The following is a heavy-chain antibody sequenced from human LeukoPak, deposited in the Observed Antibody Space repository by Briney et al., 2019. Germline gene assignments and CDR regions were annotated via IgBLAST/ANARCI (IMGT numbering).Heavy chain of an antibody. CDR3: ARESGTAGGDY. V-gene: IGHV1-69*13. Sequence: SVKVSCKASGYTFTGYYMHWVRQAPGQGLEWMGGIIPIFGTANYAQKFQGRVTITADESTSTAYMELSSLRSEDTAVYYCARESGTAGGDYWGQGTLVTVSS. CDR2: IIPIFGTA. CDR1: GYTFTGYY. J-gene: IGHJ4*02. D-gene: IGHD1-1*01.